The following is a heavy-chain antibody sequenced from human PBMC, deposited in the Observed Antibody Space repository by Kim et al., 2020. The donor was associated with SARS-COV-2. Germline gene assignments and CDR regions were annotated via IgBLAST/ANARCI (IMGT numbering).Heavy chain of an antibody. CDR1: GGSFSGYY. J-gene: IGHJ6*02. CDR2: INHSGST. CDR3: ARGFPVSTFYYYYYDMDF. Sequence: SETLSLTCAVYGGSFSGYYWSWIRQPPGKGLEWIGEINHSGSTNYNPSLKSRVTISVDTSKNQFSLKLSSVTAADTAVYYCARGFPVSTFYYYYYDMDFWGQGTTVTVSS. V-gene: IGHV4-34*01.